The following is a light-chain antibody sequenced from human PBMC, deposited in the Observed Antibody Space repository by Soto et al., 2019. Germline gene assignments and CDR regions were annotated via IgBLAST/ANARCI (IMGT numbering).Light chain of an antibody. J-gene: IGKJ4*01. CDR2: DAS. CDR3: QQYDNLPLT. V-gene: IGKV1-33*01. CDR1: QDISNY. Sequence: DIHMTPSPSTLSASLGDRVTITCPASQDISNYLNWYQQKPGKAPKLLIYDASNLETGVPSRFSGSGSGTDFTFTISSLQPEDIATYYCQQYDNLPLTFGGGTKVDIK.